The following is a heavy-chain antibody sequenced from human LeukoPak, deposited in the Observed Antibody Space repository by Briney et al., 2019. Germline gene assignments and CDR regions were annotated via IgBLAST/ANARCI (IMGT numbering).Heavy chain of an antibody. J-gene: IGHJ4*02. D-gene: IGHD3-22*01. CDR1: GITLSNYG. CDR2: ISGSGGGT. CDR3: AKRGVVIRVILVGFHKEAYYFDS. Sequence: GGSLRLSCAVSGITLSNYGMSWVRQAPGKGLEWVAGISGSGGGTNYADSVKGRFTISRDNPKDTLYLQMNSLRAEDTAVYFCAKRGVVIRVILVGFHKEAYYFDSWGQGALVTVSS. V-gene: IGHV3-23*01.